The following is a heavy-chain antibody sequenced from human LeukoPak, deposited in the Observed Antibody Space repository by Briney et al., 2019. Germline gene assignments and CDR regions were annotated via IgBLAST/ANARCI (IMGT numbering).Heavy chain of an antibody. CDR2: IRYDGSNK. Sequence: QPGGSLRLSCAASGFTFSSYGRHWVRQAPGKGLEWVAFIRYDGSNKYYADSVKGRFTISRDNSKNTLYLQMDSLRAEDTAVYYCAKDYDYSNYRFDYWGQGTLVTVSS. V-gene: IGHV3-30*02. D-gene: IGHD4-11*01. CDR3: AKDYDYSNYRFDY. CDR1: GFTFSSYG. J-gene: IGHJ4*02.